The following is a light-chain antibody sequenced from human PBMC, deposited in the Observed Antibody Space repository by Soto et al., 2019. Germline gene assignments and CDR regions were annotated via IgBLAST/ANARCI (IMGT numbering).Light chain of an antibody. CDR3: HQHTTWPRT. J-gene: IGKJ2*01. CDR1: QSVRSN. Sequence: EIVMTQSPATLSVSPGERATLSCRSSQSVRSNLAWYQHKLGQAPRLLIYDASTRATGIPDRFTGSGSGTEFTLTISNLQSEDLAVYYCHQHTTWPRTFGQGTKLEIK. CDR2: DAS. V-gene: IGKV3-15*01.